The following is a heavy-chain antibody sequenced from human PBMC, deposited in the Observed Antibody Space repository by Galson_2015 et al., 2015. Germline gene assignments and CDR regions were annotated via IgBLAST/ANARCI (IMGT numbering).Heavy chain of an antibody. CDR3: AIQPTNYHYYYMDV. CDR1: GFTFSSYW. J-gene: IGHJ6*03. Sequence: SLRLSCAASGFTFSSYWMRWVHQAPGKGLVWVSRINSDGSSTSYADSVKGRFTISRDNAKNTLYLQMNSLRAEDTAVYYCAIQPTNYHYYYMDVWGKGTTVPVSS. V-gene: IGHV3-74*01. CDR2: INSDGSST. D-gene: IGHD2-8*01.